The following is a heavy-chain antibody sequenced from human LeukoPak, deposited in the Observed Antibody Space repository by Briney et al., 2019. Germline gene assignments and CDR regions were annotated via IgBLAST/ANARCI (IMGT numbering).Heavy chain of an antibody. CDR2: INHSGST. V-gene: IGHV4-34*01. CDR1: GGSFSGYY. J-gene: IGHJ6*02. CDR3: VXXXXVTRYYYYGMDV. Sequence: SETLSLTCAVYGGSFSGYYWSWIRQPPGEGLEWIGEINHSGSTNYNPSLKSRVTISVDTSKNQFSLKLSSVTAADTAVYYCVXXXXVTRYYYYGMDVWGQGTTVTVSS. D-gene: IGHD4-17*01.